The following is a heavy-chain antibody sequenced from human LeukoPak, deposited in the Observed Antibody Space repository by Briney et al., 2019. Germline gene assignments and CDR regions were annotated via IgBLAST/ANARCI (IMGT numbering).Heavy chain of an antibody. J-gene: IGHJ4*02. CDR3: ARGYSSGWSPDPFDY. CDR1: GFTFSSYS. D-gene: IGHD6-19*01. Sequence: GGSLRLSCAASGFTFSSYSMNWVRQAPGKGLEWVSSISSSSSYIYYADSVKGRFTISRDNAKNSLYLQMNSLRAEDTAVYYCARGYSSGWSPDPFDYWGQGTLVTVSS. V-gene: IGHV3-21*01. CDR2: ISSSSSYI.